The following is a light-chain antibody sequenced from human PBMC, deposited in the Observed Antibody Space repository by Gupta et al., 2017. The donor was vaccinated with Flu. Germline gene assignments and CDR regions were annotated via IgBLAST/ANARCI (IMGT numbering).Light chain of an antibody. Sequence: VLTQPPSASGTPGQRVTISCSGSSSNIGSNYVYWYQQLPGTAPKLLIYRNNQRPSGVPDRFSGSKSGTSASLAISGLRSEDEADYYCAAWDDSLSGWVFGGGTKLTVL. CDR3: AAWDDSLSGWV. V-gene: IGLV1-47*01. J-gene: IGLJ3*02. CDR1: SSNIGSNY. CDR2: RNN.